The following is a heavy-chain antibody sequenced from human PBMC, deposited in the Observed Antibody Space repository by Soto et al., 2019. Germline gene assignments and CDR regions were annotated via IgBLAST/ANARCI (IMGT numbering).Heavy chain of an antibody. CDR1: GGSISSGGYS. Sequence: QLQLQESGSGLVKPSQTLSLTCAVSGGSISSGGYSWSWIRQPPGKGLEWIGYIYHSGSTYYNPSLKSRVTISVDRSKNQFSLKLSSVTAADTAVYYCAGGGNYRFYYYGMDVWGQGTTVTVSS. D-gene: IGHD1-7*01. V-gene: IGHV4-30-2*01. CDR3: AGGGNYRFYYYGMDV. J-gene: IGHJ6*02. CDR2: IYHSGST.